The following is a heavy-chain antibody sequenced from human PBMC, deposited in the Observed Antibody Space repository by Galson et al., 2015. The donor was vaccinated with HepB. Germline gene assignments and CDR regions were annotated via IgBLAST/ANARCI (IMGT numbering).Heavy chain of an antibody. V-gene: IGHV3-21*01. Sequence: SLRLSCAASGFTFSSYSMNWVRQAPGKGLEWVSSISSSSSYIYYADSVKGRFTISRDNAKNSLYLQMNSLRAEDTAVYYCARDMVWFGELFVGEYFQHWGQGTPVTVSS. CDR3: ARDMVWFGELFVGEYFQH. J-gene: IGHJ1*01. CDR1: GFTFSSYS. D-gene: IGHD3-10*01. CDR2: ISSSSSYI.